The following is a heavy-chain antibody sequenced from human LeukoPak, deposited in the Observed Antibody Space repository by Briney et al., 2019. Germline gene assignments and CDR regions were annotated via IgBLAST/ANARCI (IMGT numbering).Heavy chain of an antibody. CDR1: GYSISSGYY. V-gene: IGHV4-61*01. CDR2: IYYSGST. D-gene: IGHD3-22*01. J-gene: IGHJ5*02. Sequence: SETLSLTCTVSGYSISSGYYWGWIRQPPGKELEWIGYIYYSGSTNYNPSLKSRVTISVDTSKNQFSLKLSSVTAADTAVYYCARDGYYYDSSGYYYANWFDPWGQGTLVTVSS. CDR3: ARDGYYYDSSGYYYANWFDP.